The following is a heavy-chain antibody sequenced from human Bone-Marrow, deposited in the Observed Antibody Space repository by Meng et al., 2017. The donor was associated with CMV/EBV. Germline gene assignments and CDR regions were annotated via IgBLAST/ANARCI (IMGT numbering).Heavy chain of an antibody. J-gene: IGHJ4*02. CDR1: GYTFTGYY. D-gene: IGHD1-7*01. Sequence: ASVKVSCKASGYTFTGYYMHWVRQAPGQGLEWMGWINPNSGGTNYAQKFQGRVTMTRDTSISTAYMELSRLRSDDTAVYYCARDLSPRLSGTIFCFAYWGQATQVTVSS. V-gene: IGHV1-2*02. CDR3: ARDLSPRLSGTIFCFAY. CDR2: INPNSGGT.